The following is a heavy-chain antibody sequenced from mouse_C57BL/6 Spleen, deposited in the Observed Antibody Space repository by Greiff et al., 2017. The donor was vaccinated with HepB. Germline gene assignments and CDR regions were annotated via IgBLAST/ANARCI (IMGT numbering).Heavy chain of an antibody. CDR2: INPSSGYT. J-gene: IGHJ4*01. CDR1: GYTFTSYW. CDR3: ARLAGTYYAMDY. Sequence: VQVVESGAELAKPGASVKLSCKASGYTFTSYWMHWVKQRPGQGLEWIGYINPSSGYTKYNQKFKDKATLTADKSSSTAYMQLSSLTYEDSEVYYCARLAGTYYAMDYWGQGTSVTVSS. D-gene: IGHD4-1*01. V-gene: IGHV1-7*01.